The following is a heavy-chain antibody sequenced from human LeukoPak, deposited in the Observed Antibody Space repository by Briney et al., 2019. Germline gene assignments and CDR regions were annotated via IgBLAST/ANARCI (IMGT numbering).Heavy chain of an antibody. CDR3: AKERDSSGYFDY. D-gene: IGHD3-22*01. Sequence: GGSLRLSCAASGSTFAGYAMSWVRQAPGKGLEWVSAISGSGGRTYYPDSVKGRFTISRDNSKNTLYLQMNSLRAEDTAVYYCAKERDSSGYFDYWGQGTLVTVSS. J-gene: IGHJ4*02. CDR1: GSTFAGYA. CDR2: ISGSGGRT. V-gene: IGHV3-23*01.